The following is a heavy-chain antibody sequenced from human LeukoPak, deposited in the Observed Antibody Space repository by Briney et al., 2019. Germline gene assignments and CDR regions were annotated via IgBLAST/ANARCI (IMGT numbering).Heavy chain of an antibody. CDR1: GFTFSKYA. CDR2: IAYDGSHK. J-gene: IGHJ5*02. Sequence: GRSLRLSCAASGFTFSKYAFHWVRQAPGKGLEWVAIIAYDGSHKYYADSVKGRFSISRDNSNNTVLLQMNSLRPADTAVYYCARDQLYCSDSTCSAHNWFDPWGQGTLVTVSS. V-gene: IGHV3-30-3*01. D-gene: IGHD2-8*02. CDR3: ARDQLYCSDSTCSAHNWFDP.